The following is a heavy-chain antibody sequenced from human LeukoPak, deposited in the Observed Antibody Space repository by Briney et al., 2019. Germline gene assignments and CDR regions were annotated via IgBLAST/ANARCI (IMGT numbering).Heavy chain of an antibody. CDR1: GYTFTSYD. Sequence: ASVKVSCKASGYTFTSYDINWVRQATGQGLEWMGWMNPNSGNTGYAQKFQGRVTMTRNTSISTAYMELSSLRSEDTAVYYCARGPTYYYDSSGYYYGYYYMDVWGKGTTVTISS. CDR2: MNPNSGNT. CDR3: ARGPTYYYDSSGYYYGYYYMDV. V-gene: IGHV1-8*01. J-gene: IGHJ6*03. D-gene: IGHD3-22*01.